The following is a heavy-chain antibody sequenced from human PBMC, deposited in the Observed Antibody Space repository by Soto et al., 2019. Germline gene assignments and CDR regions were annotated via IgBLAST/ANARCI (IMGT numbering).Heavy chain of an antibody. CDR1: GYTFTSYA. J-gene: IGHJ5*02. CDR3: ARALGYCISTSCANWFDP. Sequence: GASVKVSCKASGYTFTSYAMHWVRQAPGQRLEWMGWINAGNGNTKYSQKFQGRVTITRDTSASTAYMELSSLRSEETAVYYCARALGYCISTSCANWFDPWGQGTLVTVSS. V-gene: IGHV1-3*01. D-gene: IGHD2-2*01. CDR2: INAGNGNT.